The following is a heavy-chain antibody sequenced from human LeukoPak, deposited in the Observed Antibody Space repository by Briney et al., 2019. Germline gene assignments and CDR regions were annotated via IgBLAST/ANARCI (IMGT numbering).Heavy chain of an antibody. J-gene: IGHJ5*02. CDR3: AAHAGP. Sequence: SGGSLRLSCAASGFTFTRYWMTWVRQAPGRVLEWVANIKEDGSEIYYLDSVKGRFTISRDNAKNSLYLQMNSLTPEDTAVYYCAAHAGPWGQGTLVIVSS. CDR1: GFTFTRYW. CDR2: IKEDGSEI. V-gene: IGHV3-7*01.